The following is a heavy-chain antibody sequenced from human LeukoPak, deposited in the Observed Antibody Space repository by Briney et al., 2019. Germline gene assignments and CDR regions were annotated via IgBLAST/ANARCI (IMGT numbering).Heavy chain of an antibody. J-gene: IGHJ4*02. CDR1: GFTFSSYA. Sequence: GGSLRLSCVASGFTFSSYAMGWVRQAPGKRPEWVSSLTDSGGTTYYVDSVKGRFTISRDNSKNTLYLHMNSLRAEDTAVYYCARGPLIAAAGTWWGQGTLVTVSS. D-gene: IGHD6-13*01. CDR2: LTDSGGTT. V-gene: IGHV3-23*01. CDR3: ARGPLIAAAGTW.